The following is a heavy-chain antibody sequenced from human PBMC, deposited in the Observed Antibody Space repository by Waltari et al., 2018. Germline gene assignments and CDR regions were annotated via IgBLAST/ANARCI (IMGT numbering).Heavy chain of an antibody. J-gene: IGHJ4*02. V-gene: IGHV3-48*01. CDR2: ISSSSSTI. Sequence: EVQLVESGGGLVQPGGSLRLSCAASGFTFSSYSMNWVRQAPGKGLEWVSYISSSSSTIYYADSVKGRFTISRDDSKSIAYLQMNSLKTEDTAVYYCNAAYCTNGVCFDYWGQGTLVTVSS. CDR1: GFTFSSYS. CDR3: NAAYCTNGVCFDY. D-gene: IGHD2-8*01.